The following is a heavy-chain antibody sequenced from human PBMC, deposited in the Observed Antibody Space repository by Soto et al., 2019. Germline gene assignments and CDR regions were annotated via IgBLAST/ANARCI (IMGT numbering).Heavy chain of an antibody. CDR3: ARIEMASIK. J-gene: IGHJ4*02. CDR2: IYYTGST. CDR1: GASIRSGGFY. Sequence: PSETLSLTCSVSGASIRSGGFYWSWLRQSPGKGLEWIGRIYYTGSTFVSPSLKGRLTISLDTSKNQFSLDLSSVTAADTAMYYCARIEMASIKWGRGTLVTVSS. V-gene: IGHV4-31*03. D-gene: IGHD5-12*01.